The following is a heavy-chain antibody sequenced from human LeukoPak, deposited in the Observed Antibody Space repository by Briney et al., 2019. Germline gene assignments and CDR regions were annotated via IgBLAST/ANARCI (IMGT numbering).Heavy chain of an antibody. CDR1: GESFSGYY. Sequence: PSETLSLTCAVYGESFSGYYGNWIREPPGKGLEWIGEINHSGSTNYNPSLKSRVTISVDTSKNQFSLKLTSVTAADTAVYYCAKTLIMAMTAAGSLRPWGQGTLVIVSS. CDR3: AKTLIMAMTAAGSLRP. J-gene: IGHJ5*02. D-gene: IGHD6-13*01. CDR2: INHSGST. V-gene: IGHV4-34*01.